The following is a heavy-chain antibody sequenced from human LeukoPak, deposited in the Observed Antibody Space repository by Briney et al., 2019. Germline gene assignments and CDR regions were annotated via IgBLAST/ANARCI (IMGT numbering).Heavy chain of an antibody. CDR3: ARKTYDSSGYYYWFDP. J-gene: IGHJ5*02. D-gene: IGHD3-22*01. CDR2: IYTSGST. Sequence: SETLSLTCTVSGGSISSYYWSWIRQPPGKGLEWIGYIYTSGSTNYNPSLKSRVTLSVDTSQNQFSLKLSSVTAADTAVYYCARKTYDSSGYYYWFDPWGQGTLVTVSS. CDR1: GGSISSYY. V-gene: IGHV4-4*09.